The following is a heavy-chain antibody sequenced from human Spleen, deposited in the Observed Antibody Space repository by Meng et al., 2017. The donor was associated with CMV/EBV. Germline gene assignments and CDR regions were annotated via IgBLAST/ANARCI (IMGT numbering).Heavy chain of an antibody. D-gene: IGHD6-13*01. CDR3: AKYGSSWGNDY. CDR1: GFIFRNYG. J-gene: IGHJ4*02. V-gene: IGHV3-30*02. Sequence: GESLKISCAASGFIFRNYGMHWVRQAPGKGLEWVAFIRYDGTDKYYADSVKGRFTISRDNSKNTLYLQMNSLRAEDTAVYYCAKYGSSWGNDYWGQGTLVTVSS. CDR2: IRYDGTDK.